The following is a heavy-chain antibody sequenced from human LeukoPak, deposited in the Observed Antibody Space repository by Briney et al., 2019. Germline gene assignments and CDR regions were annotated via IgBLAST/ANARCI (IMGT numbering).Heavy chain of an antibody. D-gene: IGHD2-21*02. Sequence: SETLSLTCTVSGGSISSTYDHWDWIRQPPGKGLEWLGSIRYSGTTYYNPSLKGRVTIFVDASNNQFSLRLRSVTAADTAVYYCARRLHYFDYWGQGSLVTVSS. CDR3: ARRLHYFDY. CDR1: GGSISSTYDH. CDR2: IRYSGTT. V-gene: IGHV4-39*01. J-gene: IGHJ4*02.